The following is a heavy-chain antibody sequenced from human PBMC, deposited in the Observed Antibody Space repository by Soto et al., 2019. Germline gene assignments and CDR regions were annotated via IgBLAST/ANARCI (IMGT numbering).Heavy chain of an antibody. J-gene: IGHJ4*02. V-gene: IGHV4-39*01. D-gene: IGHD3-3*02. CDR1: GDSISSSSYY. CDR3: ARSALGLATIKILDY. CDR2: MFYSGST. Sequence: SETLSLTCTVSGDSISSSSYYWAWIRQPPGKGLEWIGSMFYSGSTYYNPSLESRVTISVDTSKNQFSLKLTSVTAADTAMYFCARSALGLATIKILDYWGQGSLVTVSS.